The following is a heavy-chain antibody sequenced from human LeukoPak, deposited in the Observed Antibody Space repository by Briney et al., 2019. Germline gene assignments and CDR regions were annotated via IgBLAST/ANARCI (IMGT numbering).Heavy chain of an antibody. Sequence: GGSLRLSCAASGFTFSSYAMSWVSQAPGKGLEWVSGTSGSGGSTYYAGSVKGRFTISRDNSKNTLYLQMNSLRVEDTAVYYCAKNGGSQCHSHLDFWGQGTLVTVSS. CDR2: TSGSGGST. J-gene: IGHJ4*02. CDR1: GFTFSSYA. D-gene: IGHD2-15*01. V-gene: IGHV3-23*01. CDR3: AKNGGSQCHSHLDF.